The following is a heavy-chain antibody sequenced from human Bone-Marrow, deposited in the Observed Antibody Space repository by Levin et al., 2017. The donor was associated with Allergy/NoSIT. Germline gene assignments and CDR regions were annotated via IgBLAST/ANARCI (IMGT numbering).Heavy chain of an antibody. CDR2: MNPNSGNT. CDR1: GYTFTSYD. CDR3: ARSGTIFGVVIPHYYDYGMDG. Sequence: ASVKVSCKASGYTFTSYDINWVRQATGQGLEWMGWMNPNSGNTGYAQKFQGRVTMTRNTSISTAYMGLSSLRSEDTAVYYCARSGTIFGVVIPHYYDYGMDGWGQGTTVTVSS. J-gene: IGHJ6*02. D-gene: IGHD3-3*01. V-gene: IGHV1-8*01.